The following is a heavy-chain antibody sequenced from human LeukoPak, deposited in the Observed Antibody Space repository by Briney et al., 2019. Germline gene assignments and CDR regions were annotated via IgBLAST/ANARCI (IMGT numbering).Heavy chain of an antibody. CDR2: ISSSSTYI. J-gene: IGHJ4*02. CDR3: ANWETRDATALEY. CDR1: GFTFSRNG. V-gene: IGHV3-21*06. D-gene: IGHD2-15*01. Sequence: GGSLRLSCAASGFTFSRNGMNWIRQAPGQGLECVSSISSSSTYIYYVDSVKGRFTISRDNAKNSLYLQMNSLRAEDTAVYYCANWETRDATALEYWGQGTLVAVSS.